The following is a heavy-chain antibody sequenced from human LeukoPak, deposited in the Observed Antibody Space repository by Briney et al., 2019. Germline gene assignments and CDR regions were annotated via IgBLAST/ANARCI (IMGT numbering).Heavy chain of an antibody. D-gene: IGHD3-10*01. CDR1: GFTFDDYA. CDR2: ISWNSGSI. J-gene: IGHJ4*02. CDR3: AATSRMVYFDY. V-gene: IGHV3-9*01. Sequence: PGRSLRLSCAASGFTFDDYAMHWVRQAPGKGLEWVSGISWNSGSIGYADSVKGRFTISRDNAKNSLYLQMNSLRAEDTALYYCAATSRMVYFDYWGQGTLVTVSS.